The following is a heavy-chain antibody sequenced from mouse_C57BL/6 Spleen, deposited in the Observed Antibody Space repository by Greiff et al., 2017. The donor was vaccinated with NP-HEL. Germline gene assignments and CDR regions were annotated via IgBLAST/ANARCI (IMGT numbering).Heavy chain of an antibody. V-gene: IGHV1-53*01. J-gene: IGHJ2*01. CDR2: INPSNGGT. Sequence: VQLQQSGTDLVKPGASVKLSCKASGYTFTSYWMHWVKQRPGQGLEWIGNINPSNGGTNYNEKFKRKATLTVDKSSSTSYIQLSSLTSEDSAVYYCARWCLPSTTVVPFDYWGQGTTLTVSS. CDR3: ARWCLPSTTVVPFDY. CDR1: GYTFTSYW. D-gene: IGHD1-1*01.